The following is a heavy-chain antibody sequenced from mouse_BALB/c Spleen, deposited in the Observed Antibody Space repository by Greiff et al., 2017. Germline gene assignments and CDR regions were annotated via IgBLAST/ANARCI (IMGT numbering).Heavy chain of an antibody. CDR3: ARRRRGLYYDYDGDD. CDR2: ILPGSGST. Sequence: QVQLQQSGAELMKPGASVKISCKATGYTFSSYWIEWVKQRPGHGLEWIGEILPGSGSTNYNEKFKGKATFTADTSSNTAYMQLSSLTSEDSAVYYCARRRRGLYYDYDGDDWGQGTSVTVSS. CDR1: GYTFSSYW. V-gene: IGHV1-9*01. D-gene: IGHD2-4*01. J-gene: IGHJ4*01.